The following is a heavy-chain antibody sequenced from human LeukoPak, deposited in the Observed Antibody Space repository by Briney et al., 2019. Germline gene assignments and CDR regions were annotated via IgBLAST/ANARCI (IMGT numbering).Heavy chain of an antibody. CDR1: GGSISSYY. V-gene: IGHV4-59*01. CDR3: ARGVYRVAAQYGY. CDR2: IYYSGTT. J-gene: IGHJ4*02. Sequence: SETLSLTCTVSGGSISSYYWSWIRQPPGKGLEWIGYIYYSGTTNYNPSLKSRVTISVDTSKNQFSLKLSTVTAADTAVYYCARGVYRVAAQYGYWGQGTLVTVSS. D-gene: IGHD6-25*01.